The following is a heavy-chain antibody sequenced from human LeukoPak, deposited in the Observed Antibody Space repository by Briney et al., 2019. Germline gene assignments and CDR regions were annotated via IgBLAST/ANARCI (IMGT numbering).Heavy chain of an antibody. CDR2: ISYDGSNK. CDR3: ARDKYSSGWADY. CDR1: GFTLSSYA. V-gene: IGHV3-30*04. D-gene: IGHD6-19*01. Sequence: GRSLRLSCAASGFTLSSYAMHWVRQAPGKGLEWVAVISYDGSNKYYADSVKGRFTISRDNSKNTLYLQMNSLRAEDTAVYYCARDKYSSGWADYWGQGTLVTVSS. J-gene: IGHJ4*02.